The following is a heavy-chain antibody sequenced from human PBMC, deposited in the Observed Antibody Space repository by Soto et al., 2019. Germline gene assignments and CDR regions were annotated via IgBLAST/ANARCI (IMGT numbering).Heavy chain of an antibody. D-gene: IGHD2-2*01. J-gene: IGHJ5*02. Sequence: PSETLSLTCTVSGGSISSGDYYWGWIRQPPGKGLEWIGSIYYSGTSSYNPSLKSRVTMSVDTSKKQLSLRLRSVTAADTAVYYCARLHCDSPNCVPLDPWGQGTLVTVSS. CDR1: GGSISSGDYY. CDR2: IYYSGTS. V-gene: IGHV4-39*01. CDR3: ARLHCDSPNCVPLDP.